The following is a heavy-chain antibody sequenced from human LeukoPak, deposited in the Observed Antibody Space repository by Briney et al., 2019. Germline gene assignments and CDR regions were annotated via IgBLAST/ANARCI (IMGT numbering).Heavy chain of an antibody. Sequence: SETLSLTCTVSGGSISTYYWSWIRQPPGKGLEWIGYIYTTESTNYNPSLKSRVTISVDTSKNQFPLMLSSVTAADTAFYYCARRRTTGTTGYFDYWGQGILVTVSS. CDR2: IYTTEST. D-gene: IGHD1-1*01. CDR3: ARRRTTGTTGYFDY. J-gene: IGHJ4*02. CDR1: GGSISTYY. V-gene: IGHV4-4*09.